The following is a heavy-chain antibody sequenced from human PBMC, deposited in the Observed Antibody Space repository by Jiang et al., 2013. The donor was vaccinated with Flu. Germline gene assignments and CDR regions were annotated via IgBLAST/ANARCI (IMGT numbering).Heavy chain of an antibody. V-gene: IGHV3-30*04. CDR3: ARGTPIAAAGNWYFDL. Sequence: VRQAPGKGLEWVAVISYDGSNKYYADSVKGRFTISRDNSKNTLYLQMNSLRAEDTAVYYCARGTPIAAAGNWYFDLWGRGTLVTVSS. J-gene: IGHJ2*01. CDR2: ISYDGSNK. D-gene: IGHD6-13*01.